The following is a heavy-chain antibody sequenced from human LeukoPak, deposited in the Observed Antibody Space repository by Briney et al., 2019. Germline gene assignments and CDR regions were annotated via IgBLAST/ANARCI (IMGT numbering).Heavy chain of an antibody. Sequence: SETLSLTCTVSGGSISSYYWSWIRQPAGKGLEWIGRIYTSGSTNYNPSLKSRVTMSVDTSKNQFSLKLSSVTAADAAVYDCARELAQETLYYFDYWGQGTLVTVSS. J-gene: IGHJ4*02. V-gene: IGHV4-4*07. CDR3: ARELAQETLYYFDY. CDR2: IYTSGST. D-gene: IGHD3-10*01. CDR1: GGSISSYY.